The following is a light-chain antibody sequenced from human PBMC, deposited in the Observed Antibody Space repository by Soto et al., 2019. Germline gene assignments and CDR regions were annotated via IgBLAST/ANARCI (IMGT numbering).Light chain of an antibody. CDR1: QNIKKF. V-gene: IGKV1-39*01. Sequence: QMTQSPASLSASVGDRVTITCRASQNIKKFLNWYQQKLGKAPRLLIYTASSLQVGFPSRFSGSGSGTDFTLTISSLQPEDFATYYCQQSFSAPLTFGGGTKVDIK. CDR3: QQSFSAPLT. J-gene: IGKJ4*01. CDR2: TAS.